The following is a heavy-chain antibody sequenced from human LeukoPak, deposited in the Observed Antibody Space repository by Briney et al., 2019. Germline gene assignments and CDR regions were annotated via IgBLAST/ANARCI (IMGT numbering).Heavy chain of an antibody. Sequence: SESLSLTSIVSGASTSSSSGSWIRQPHRKGLECIGYINYSGSTNYKPSFKSRVPISEDTSKNQSSLKLSSVAAADTDVDYCAIESRVHYYMDVWGKGTTVTVSS. V-gene: IGHV4-59*01. CDR1: GASTSSSS. CDR3: AIESRVHYYMDV. CDR2: INYSGST. J-gene: IGHJ6*03. D-gene: IGHD1-1*01.